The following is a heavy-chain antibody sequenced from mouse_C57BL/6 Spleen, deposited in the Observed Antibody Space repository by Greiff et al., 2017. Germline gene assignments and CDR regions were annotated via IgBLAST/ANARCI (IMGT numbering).Heavy chain of an antibody. CDR1: GYTFTSYW. J-gene: IGHJ3*01. V-gene: IGHV1-53*01. CDR3: AKDRLGFAD. Sequence: QVQLKESGTELVKPGASVKLSCKASGYTFTSYWMHWVKQRPGQGLEWIGNINPSNGGTNYNEKFKSKATLTVDKSSSTAYMQLSSLTSEASAVYCCAKDRLGFADWGQGTLVTVSA. D-gene: IGHD4-1*01. CDR2: INPSNGGT.